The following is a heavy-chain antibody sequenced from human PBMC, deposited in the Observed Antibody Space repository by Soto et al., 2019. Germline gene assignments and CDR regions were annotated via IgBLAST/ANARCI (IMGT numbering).Heavy chain of an antibody. D-gene: IGHD3-3*01. J-gene: IGHJ6*02. CDR2: ISSSSSYI. V-gene: IGHV3-21*01. CDR1: GFTFSSYS. Sequence: GGSLRLSCAASGFTFSSYSMNWVRQAPGKGLEWVSSISSSSSYIYYADSVKGRFTISRDNAKNSLYLQMNSLRAEDTAVYYCARINPPMYYDFWSGYGDGMDVWGQGTTVTVSS. CDR3: ARINPPMYYDFWSGYGDGMDV.